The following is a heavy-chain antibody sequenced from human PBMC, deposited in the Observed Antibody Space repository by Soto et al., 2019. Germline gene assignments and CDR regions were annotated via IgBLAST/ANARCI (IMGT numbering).Heavy chain of an antibody. CDR2: IIPIFGTT. J-gene: IGHJ4*02. CDR3: AREPTARHSDRSGYYAN. V-gene: IGHV1-69*01. CDR1: GVTFSSYA. Sequence: QVQLVQSGAEVKKPGSSVKVSCKASGVTFSSYAISWVRQAPGQGLEWMGGIIPIFGTTDYAQKFQGRVTISADESTSTAYMELRSLSSEDTAVYYCAREPTARHSDRSGYYANWGQGTLVTVSS. D-gene: IGHD3-22*01.